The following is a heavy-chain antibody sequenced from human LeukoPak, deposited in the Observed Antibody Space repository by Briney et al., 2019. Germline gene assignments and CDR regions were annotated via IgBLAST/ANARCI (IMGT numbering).Heavy chain of an antibody. Sequence: GESLKISCRCSGYDFSTYWIGWVRQTPGKGLEWMGVIYPADSDARYSPSFQGQVTISVDSSSNTAFLQWGRLRASDTAIYYCARLPSYFHGVDVWGQGTTVTVSS. V-gene: IGHV5-51*01. J-gene: IGHJ6*02. CDR1: GYDFSTYW. CDR2: IYPADSDA. CDR3: ARLPSYFHGVDV.